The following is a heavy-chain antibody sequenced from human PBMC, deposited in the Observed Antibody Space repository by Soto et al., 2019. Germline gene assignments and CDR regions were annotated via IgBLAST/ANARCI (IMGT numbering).Heavy chain of an antibody. V-gene: IGHV3-23*01. Sequence: DVQVLESGGDLVQPGGSLRISCAASGFTFSSYAMSWVRQAPGKGLEWVSSVSAGGDMTYYSDSVKGRFTISRDHSNNALFLQMNSLRIEDTALYYCARGDRGGSGSPASYYYSGVDVWGQGTTVTVS. CDR1: GFTFSSYA. CDR3: ARGDRGGSGSPASYYYSGVDV. J-gene: IGHJ6*02. CDR2: VSAGGDMT. D-gene: IGHD3-10*01.